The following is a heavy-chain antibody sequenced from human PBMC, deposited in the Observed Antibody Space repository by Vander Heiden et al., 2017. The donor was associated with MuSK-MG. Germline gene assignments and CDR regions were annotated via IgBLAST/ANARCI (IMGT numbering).Heavy chain of an antibody. D-gene: IGHD3-16*01. CDR3: ARVRSRGGGVVIDAFDI. J-gene: IGHJ3*02. Sequence: QVQLVQSGAEGKKPGASVKVSCKPSGYTFTSFAINWVGQATGQGLEWMGWMNPNSGNTGYAQTFQGRVTMTRNTSISTAFREMSSLRSDDTAEYYCARVRSRGGGVVIDAFDIWGQGTMVTVSS. CDR2: MNPNSGNT. V-gene: IGHV1-8*02. CDR1: GYTFTSFA.